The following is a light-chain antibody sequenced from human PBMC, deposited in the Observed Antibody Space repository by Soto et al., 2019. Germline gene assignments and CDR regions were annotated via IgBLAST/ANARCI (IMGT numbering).Light chain of an antibody. CDR2: GAS. Sequence: ETVLSQSPVPLSLSPGERATLSCRASQSVSSSYLAWYQQKPGQAPRLLIYGASSRATGIPDRFSGSGSGTDFTLTISRLEPEDFAVYYCQQYGSSPRTFGQGTKVDIK. J-gene: IGKJ1*01. V-gene: IGKV3-20*01. CDR1: QSVSSSY. CDR3: QQYGSSPRT.